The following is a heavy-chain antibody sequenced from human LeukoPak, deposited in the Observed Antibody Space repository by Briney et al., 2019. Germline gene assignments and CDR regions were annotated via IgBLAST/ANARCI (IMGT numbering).Heavy chain of an antibody. CDR2: ISGSADAT. V-gene: IGHV3-23*01. Sequence: PGGSLRLSCVTSGFPFTNAWMSWVRQAPGKGLEWVSVISGSADATHYADFVKGRFTISRDNSRNTLYMQLNSLRAEDTAVYYCASQMFYDSSGYFDHWGQGALVTVSS. CDR1: GFPFTNAW. CDR3: ASQMFYDSSGYFDH. D-gene: IGHD3-22*01. J-gene: IGHJ4*02.